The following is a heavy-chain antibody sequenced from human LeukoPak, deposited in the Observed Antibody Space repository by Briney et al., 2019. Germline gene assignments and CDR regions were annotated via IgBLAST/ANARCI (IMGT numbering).Heavy chain of an antibody. CDR1: GYSFTSYW. Sequence: GESLKISCKGSGYSFTSYWIGWVRQMPGKGLEWMGIIYPGDSNTKYSPSFQGQVTISADKSISTAYLQWSSLKASDTAMYYRARHGQDYYDSSGYYYPDRLDIWGQGTMVTVSS. V-gene: IGHV5-51*01. J-gene: IGHJ3*02. D-gene: IGHD3-22*01. CDR2: IYPGDSNT. CDR3: ARHGQDYYDSSGYYYPDRLDI.